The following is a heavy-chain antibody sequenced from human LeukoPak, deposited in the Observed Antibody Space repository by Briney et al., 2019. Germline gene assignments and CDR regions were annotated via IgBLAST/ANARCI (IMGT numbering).Heavy chain of an antibody. CDR2: ISSDGSTI. CDR3: VPQKGYGGNPLDY. J-gene: IGHJ4*02. D-gene: IGHD4-23*01. Sequence: GGSLRLSCAASGFTFSSYAMNWVRQAPGKGLEWLSYISSDGSTIYYADSVKGRITISRDNARKSLYLRMNSLRAEDTAVYYCVPQKGYGGNPLDYWGQGTLVTVST. V-gene: IGHV3-48*01. CDR1: GFTFSSYA.